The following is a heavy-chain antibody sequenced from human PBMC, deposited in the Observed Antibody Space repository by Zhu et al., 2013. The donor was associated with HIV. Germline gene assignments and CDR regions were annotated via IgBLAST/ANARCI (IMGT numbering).Heavy chain of an antibody. J-gene: IGHJ4*02. CDR3: ARRVASRHRAAFFDY. CDR2: INPSGGST. V-gene: IGHV1-46*03. D-gene: IGHD3-3*01. Sequence: QVQLVQSGAEVKKPGASVKVSCKASGYTFTSYYMHWVRQAPGQGLEWMGIINPSGGSTSYAQKFQGRVTMTRDTSTSTVYMELSSLRSEDTAVYYCARRVASRHRAAFFDYWGQGTLVTVSS. CDR1: GYTFTSYY.